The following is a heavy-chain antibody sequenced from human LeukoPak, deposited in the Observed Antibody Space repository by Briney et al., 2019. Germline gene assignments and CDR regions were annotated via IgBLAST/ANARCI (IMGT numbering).Heavy chain of an antibody. CDR1: GFTVSSNF. Sequence: PGGSLRLSCAASGFTVSSNFMSWVRQAPGKGLEWVSVINSGGSTYYADSVKGRFTISRDNSKNTLYLQMNSLRVGDTAVYYCALGLVTDYWGQGTLVTVSS. CDR2: INSGGST. D-gene: IGHD3-9*01. CDR3: ALGLVTDY. V-gene: IGHV3-66*01. J-gene: IGHJ4*02.